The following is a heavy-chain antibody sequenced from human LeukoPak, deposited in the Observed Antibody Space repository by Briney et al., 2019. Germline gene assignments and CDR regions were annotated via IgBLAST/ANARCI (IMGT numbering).Heavy chain of an antibody. CDR1: GGTFSSYA. CDR2: IIPIFGTA. V-gene: IGHV1-69*01. CDR3: AGDRPAKHYYDSSGSRGNAFDI. D-gene: IGHD3-22*01. J-gene: IGHJ3*02. Sequence: SVKVSCKASGGTFSSYAISWVRQAPGQGLEWMGGIIPIFGTANYAQKFQGRVTITADESTSTAYMELSSLRSEDTAVYYCAGDRPAKHYYDSSGSRGNAFDIWGQGTMVTVSS.